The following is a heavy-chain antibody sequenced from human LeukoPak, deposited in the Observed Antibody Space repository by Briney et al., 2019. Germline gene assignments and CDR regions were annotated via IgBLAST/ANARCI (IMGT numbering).Heavy chain of an antibody. CDR1: GGSISSYY. V-gene: IGHV4-59*01. J-gene: IGHJ3*02. CDR2: IYYSGST. CDR3: ARKGIAAAVGAFDI. D-gene: IGHD6-13*01. Sequence: SETLSLTCTVSGGSISSYYWSWIRQPPGNGLEWIGYIYYSGSTNYNPSLKSRVTISVDTSKNQFSLKLSSVTAADTAVYYCARKGIAAAVGAFDIWGQGTMVTVSS.